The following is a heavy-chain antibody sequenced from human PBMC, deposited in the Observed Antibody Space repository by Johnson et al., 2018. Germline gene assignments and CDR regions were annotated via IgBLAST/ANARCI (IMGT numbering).Heavy chain of an antibody. V-gene: IGHV3-48*01. CDR2: ISSSSSTI. Sequence: VQLVQSGGGLVQPGGSLRLSCAASGFTFSSYSMNWVRQAPGKGLEWVSYISSSSSTIYYADSVKGRFTISRDNAKNSLYLQMNSLRAEDTAVYYCARGSSGGSSGWFDPLGQGTLVTVSS. CDR1: GFTFSSYS. J-gene: IGHJ5*02. D-gene: IGHD2-15*01. CDR3: ARGSSGGSSGWFDP.